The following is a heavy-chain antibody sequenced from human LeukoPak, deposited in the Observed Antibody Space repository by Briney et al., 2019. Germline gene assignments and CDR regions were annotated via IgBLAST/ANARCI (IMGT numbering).Heavy chain of an antibody. CDR1: GYTFTSNY. V-gene: IGHV1-46*01. CDR2: IYPRDGST. J-gene: IGHJ4*02. CDR3: ARDQEGFDY. Sequence: ASVKVSCKASGYTFTSNYIHWVRQAPGQGLEWMGMIYPRDGSTSYAQKFQGRVTVTRDTSTSTVHMGLSGLRSEDTAVYYCARDQEGFDYWGQGTLVTVSS.